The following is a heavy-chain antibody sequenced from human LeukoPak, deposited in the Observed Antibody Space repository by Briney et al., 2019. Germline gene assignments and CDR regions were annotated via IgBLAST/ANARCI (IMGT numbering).Heavy chain of an antibody. J-gene: IGHJ4*02. Sequence: PGGSLRLSCAASGFTFSSYGMHWVRQAPGKGLEWVAFIRYDGSDKYYADSVRGRFTLSRDNSKNTLYLQMSSLRAEDTAVYYCANDYYTSSGYFPFDYWGQGTLVTVSS. V-gene: IGHV3-30*02. D-gene: IGHD3-22*01. CDR2: IRYDGSDK. CDR1: GFTFSSYG. CDR3: ANDYYTSSGYFPFDY.